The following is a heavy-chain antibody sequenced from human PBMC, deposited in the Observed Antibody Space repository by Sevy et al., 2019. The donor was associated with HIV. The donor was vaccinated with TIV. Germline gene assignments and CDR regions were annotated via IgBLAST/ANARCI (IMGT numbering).Heavy chain of an antibody. V-gene: IGHV3-11*01. J-gene: IGHJ4*02. CDR2: ISGSGNTI. D-gene: IGHD1-26*01. CDR1: GFIFSDYY. Sequence: GGSLRLSCAASGFIFSDYYMSWIRQAPGKGLEWVSYISGSGNTIYYTDSLNGRFTISRDNAKDSLYLQMNSLRAEDTAVYYCARAGGSWALRYWGQGSLVTVSS. CDR3: ARAGGSWALRY.